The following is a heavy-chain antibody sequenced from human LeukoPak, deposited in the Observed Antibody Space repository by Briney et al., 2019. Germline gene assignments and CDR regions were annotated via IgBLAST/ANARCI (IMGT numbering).Heavy chain of an antibody. CDR1: GGSTSSYY. Sequence: SETLSLICTVSGGSTSSYYWSWIRQPAGKGLEWIGRIYTSGSTNYNPSLKSRVTISVDTSKNQYSLKLSSVTAADTAVYYCARGWLRTFDPWGQGTLVTVSS. V-gene: IGHV4-4*07. J-gene: IGHJ5*02. CDR2: IYTSGST. CDR3: ARGWLRTFDP. D-gene: IGHD2-15*01.